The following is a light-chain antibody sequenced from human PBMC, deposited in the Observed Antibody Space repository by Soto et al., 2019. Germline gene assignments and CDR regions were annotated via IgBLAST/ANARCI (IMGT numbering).Light chain of an antibody. CDR2: GAS. Sequence: QSNDTLCLSPGESATLACRASQSVSSSFLAWYQQTAGQAPRLLISGASRRATGIPDRFSGSGSGTDFTRTSSRLESEDVVVYYGRQYGRSPWTFGQGTKVEIK. J-gene: IGKJ1*01. V-gene: IGKV3-20*01. CDR1: QSVSSSF. CDR3: RQYGRSPWT.